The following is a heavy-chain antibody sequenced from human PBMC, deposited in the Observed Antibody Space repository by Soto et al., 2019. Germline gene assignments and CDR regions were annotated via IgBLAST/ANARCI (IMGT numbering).Heavy chain of an antibody. J-gene: IGHJ4*02. Sequence: GRSLRLSCSASRFTFSSYAMTWVRQAPGKGLEWVSTISGNGGYTYYSDSVRGRFTISRDNSKKTLYLQMDSLRADDTAVFYCAKGKANTVFGVDTLFDYWGQGTQVTVSS. CDR1: RFTFSSYA. CDR3: AKGKANTVFGVDTLFDY. V-gene: IGHV3-23*01. CDR2: ISGNGGYT. D-gene: IGHD3-3*01.